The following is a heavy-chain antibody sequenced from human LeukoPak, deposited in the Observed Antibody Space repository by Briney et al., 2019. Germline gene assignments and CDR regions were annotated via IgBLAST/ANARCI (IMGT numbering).Heavy chain of an antibody. CDR2: IDSSSTI. CDR1: GFPFSEYS. Sequence: PGGSLRLSCAASGFPFSEYSMNWVRQAPGKGLEWASYIDSSSTIYYADSVKGRFTISRDNAKNSLYLQLNSLRAEDTAVYYCARGPYDYGEYIDYWGQGTLVTVSS. CDR3: ARGPYDYGEYIDY. D-gene: IGHD4-17*01. J-gene: IGHJ4*02. V-gene: IGHV3-69-1*01.